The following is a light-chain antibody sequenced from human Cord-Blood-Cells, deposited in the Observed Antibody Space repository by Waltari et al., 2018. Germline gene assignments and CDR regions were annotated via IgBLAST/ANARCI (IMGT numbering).Light chain of an antibody. Sequence: EIVMTRSPATLSVSPGERATLSGRAKQSVSSNLAWYQQKPGQAPRLLIYGASTRATGTPARFSGSGSGTEFTLTISSLQSEDFAVYYCQQYNNWPYSFGQGTKLEIK. CDR3: QQYNNWPYS. J-gene: IGKJ2*03. CDR2: GAS. CDR1: QSVSSN. V-gene: IGKV3-15*01.